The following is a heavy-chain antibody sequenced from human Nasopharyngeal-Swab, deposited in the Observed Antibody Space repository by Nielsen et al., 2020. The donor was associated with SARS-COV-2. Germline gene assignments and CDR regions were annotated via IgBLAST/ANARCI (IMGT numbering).Heavy chain of an antibody. CDR3: TKGRADYSNPSFDN. CDR2: ITWNGGG. Sequence: SLKISCAASGFTYDDYAMHWVRQVPGKGPEWVSGITWNGGGAYTDSVKGRFTISRDNARSSMYLQMNSLRAEDTALYYCTKGRADYSNPSFDNWGQGTLVTVSS. J-gene: IGHJ4*02. V-gene: IGHV3-9*01. D-gene: IGHD4-11*01. CDR1: GFTYDDYA.